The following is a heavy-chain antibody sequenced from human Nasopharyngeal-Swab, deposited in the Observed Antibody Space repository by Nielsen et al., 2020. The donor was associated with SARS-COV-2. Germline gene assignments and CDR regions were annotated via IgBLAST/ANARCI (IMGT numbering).Heavy chain of an antibody. Sequence: ASVKVSCKASGYTFTGYYMHWVRQAPGQGLEWMGRINPNSGGTNYAQKFQGRVTMTRNTSISTAYMELSSLRSEDTAVYYCARGGYSSSWYVSGWFDPWGQGTLVTVSS. CDR1: GYTFTGYY. D-gene: IGHD6-13*01. J-gene: IGHJ5*02. CDR2: INPNSGGT. CDR3: ARGGYSSSWYVSGWFDP. V-gene: IGHV1-2*06.